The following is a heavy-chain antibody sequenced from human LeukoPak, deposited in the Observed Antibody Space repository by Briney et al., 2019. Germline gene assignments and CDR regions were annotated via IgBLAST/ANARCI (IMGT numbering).Heavy chain of an antibody. CDR3: ARGPPRGIVVVPAAVGDY. J-gene: IGHJ4*02. Sequence: SETLSLTCAVYGGSFSGYYWSWIRQPPGKGLEWIGEINHSGSTNYNPSLKSRGTISVDTSKNQFSLKLSSVTAADTAVYYCARGPPRGIVVVPAAVGDYWGQGTLVTVSS. D-gene: IGHD2-2*01. CDR1: GGSFSGYY. CDR2: INHSGST. V-gene: IGHV4-34*01.